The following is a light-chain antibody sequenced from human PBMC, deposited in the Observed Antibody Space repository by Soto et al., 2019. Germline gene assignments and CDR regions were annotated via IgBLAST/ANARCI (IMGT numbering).Light chain of an antibody. CDR1: SSDVGGYNY. CDR3: CSYAGSYPYV. V-gene: IGLV2-11*01. Sequence: LTQPRSVSGSPGQSVTISCTGTSSDVGGYNYVSWYQQHPGKAPKLMIYDVSKRPSGVPDRFSGSKSGNTASLTISGLQAEDEADHYCCSYAGSYPYVFGTGTKVTVL. CDR2: DVS. J-gene: IGLJ1*01.